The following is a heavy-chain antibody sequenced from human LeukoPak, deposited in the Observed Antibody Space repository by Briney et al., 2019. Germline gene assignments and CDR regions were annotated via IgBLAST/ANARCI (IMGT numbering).Heavy chain of an antibody. D-gene: IGHD3-10*01. CDR2: IWYDGSNK. Sequence: PGRSLRLSYAASGFTFSSYGMHWVRQAPGKGLEWVAVIWYDGSNKYYADSVKGRFTISRDNSKNTLYLQMNSLRAEDTAVYYCAKARYGSGSHYMYWGQGTLVTVSS. J-gene: IGHJ4*02. CDR1: GFTFSSYG. CDR3: AKARYGSGSHYMY. V-gene: IGHV3-33*06.